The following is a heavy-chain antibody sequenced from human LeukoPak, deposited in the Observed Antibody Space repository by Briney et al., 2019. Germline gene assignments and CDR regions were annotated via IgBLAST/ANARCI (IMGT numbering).Heavy chain of an antibody. CDR2: IYYSRST. Sequence: SETLSLTCSVSGGSMSRYYWSWIRQPPGKGLEWIGYIYYSRSTNYNPSLKSRVTISVDTSKKEFSLKLSSVTAADTAVYLCARLEYSSGWYVYWGQGTLVTVSS. V-gene: IGHV4-59*01. CDR3: ARLEYSSGWYVY. CDR1: GGSMSRYY. D-gene: IGHD6-19*01. J-gene: IGHJ4*02.